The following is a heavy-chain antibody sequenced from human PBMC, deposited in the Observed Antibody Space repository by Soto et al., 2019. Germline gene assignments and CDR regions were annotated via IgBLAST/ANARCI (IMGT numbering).Heavy chain of an antibody. D-gene: IGHD6-6*01. CDR2: ISYDGSNK. J-gene: IGHJ6*02. V-gene: IGHV3-30-3*01. CDR3: ARDPSGNARLDV. CDR1: GFTFNKYV. Sequence: QVQLEESGGGVVQPGRSLRLSCVASGFTFNKYVMHWVRQAPGKGLEWVAVISYDGSNKYYADSVKGRFTISRDNSKYTLYPQMNSLTTEDTAVYYCARDPSGNARLDVWGRGTTVTVSS.